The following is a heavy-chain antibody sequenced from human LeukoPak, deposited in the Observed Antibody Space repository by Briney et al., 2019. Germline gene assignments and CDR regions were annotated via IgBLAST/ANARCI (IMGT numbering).Heavy chain of an antibody. D-gene: IGHD6-13*01. Sequence: ASVKVSCKASGYTFTSYDINWVRQATGQGLEWMGWMNPNSGNTGYAQKFQGRVTMTRNTSISTAYMELSSLRSEDTAVYYCARGRVKLVPFDYWGQGTLVTVSS. V-gene: IGHV1-8*01. CDR3: ARGRVKLVPFDY. CDR2: MNPNSGNT. J-gene: IGHJ4*02. CDR1: GYTFTSYD.